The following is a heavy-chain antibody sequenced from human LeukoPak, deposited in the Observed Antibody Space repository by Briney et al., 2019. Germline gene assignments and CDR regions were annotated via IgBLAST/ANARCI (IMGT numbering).Heavy chain of an antibody. CDR2: ISSSSSYI. D-gene: IGHD2-15*01. CDR1: GFTFSSYT. Sequence: GGSLRLSCAASGFTFSSYTMTWVRQAPGKGLEWVSSISSSSSYIYYADSVKGRFTISRDNAKNSLYLQMNSLRAEDTAVYYCARDLYCSGGSCSNWFDPWGQGTLVTVSS. V-gene: IGHV3-21*01. J-gene: IGHJ5*02. CDR3: ARDLYCSGGSCSNWFDP.